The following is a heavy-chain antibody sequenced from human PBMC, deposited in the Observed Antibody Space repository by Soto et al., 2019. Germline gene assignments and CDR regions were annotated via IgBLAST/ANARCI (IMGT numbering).Heavy chain of an antibody. CDR3: ARKRTYYYDSSDAFDI. D-gene: IGHD3-22*01. J-gene: IGHJ3*02. V-gene: IGHV5-51*01. CDR2: IYPGDSDT. Sequence: PGESLKISCKGSGYSFTSYWIGWVRQMPGKGLEWMGIIYPGDSDTRYSPSFQGQVTISADKSISTAYLQWSSLKASDTAMYYCARKRTYYYDSSDAFDIWGQGKMVTVSS. CDR1: GYSFTSYW.